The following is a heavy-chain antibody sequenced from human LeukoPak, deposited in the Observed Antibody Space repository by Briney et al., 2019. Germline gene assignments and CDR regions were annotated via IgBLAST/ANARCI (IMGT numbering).Heavy chain of an antibody. Sequence: GGSLRLSCAASGFTFSSYWMHWVRQAPGKGLVWVSRINSDGSSTSYADSVKGRFTISRDNAKNSLYLQMNSLSAEDTAVYYCARGASNSGSYYNWFDPWGQGTLVSVSS. D-gene: IGHD1-26*01. CDR2: INSDGSST. CDR3: ARGASNSGSYYNWFDP. V-gene: IGHV3-74*01. CDR1: GFTFSSYW. J-gene: IGHJ5*02.